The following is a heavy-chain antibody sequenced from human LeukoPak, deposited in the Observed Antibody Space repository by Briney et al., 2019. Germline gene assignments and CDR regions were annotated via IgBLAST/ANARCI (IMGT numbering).Heavy chain of an antibody. J-gene: IGHJ4*02. Sequence: GGSLRLSCAASGFTFSSYAMHWVRQAPGKGLEWVAVISYDGSNKYYADSVKGRFTISRDNSKNTLYLQMNSLRAEDTAVYYCARAGPPKAGYFDYWGQGTLVTVSS. CDR2: ISYDGSNK. V-gene: IGHV3-30-3*01. D-gene: IGHD6-19*01. CDR3: ARAGPPKAGYFDY. CDR1: GFTFSSYA.